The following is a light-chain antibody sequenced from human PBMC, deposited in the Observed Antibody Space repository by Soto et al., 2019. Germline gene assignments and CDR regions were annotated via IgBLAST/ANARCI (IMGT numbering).Light chain of an antibody. V-gene: IGKV1-13*02. J-gene: IGKJ5*01. CDR3: QQFNSYSIT. CDR1: QGISSA. Sequence: AIQLTQSPSSLSASVGDRVTITCRASQGISSALAWYQQKPGKASKLLIYDASSLESGVPSRFSGSGSGTDFTLTISSLQPEDFATYYCQQFNSYSITFGQGTRLEIK. CDR2: DAS.